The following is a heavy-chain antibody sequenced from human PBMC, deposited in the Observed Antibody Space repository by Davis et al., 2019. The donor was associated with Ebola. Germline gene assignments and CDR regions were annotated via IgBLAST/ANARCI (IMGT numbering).Heavy chain of an antibody. J-gene: IGHJ6*04. CDR3: ASLGIAVAGIVYYYGMDV. D-gene: IGHD6-19*01. V-gene: IGHV1-69*13. CDR2: IIPIFGTA. Sequence: SVTVSCKASGGTFSSYAISWVRQAPGQGLEWMGGIIPIFGTANYAQKFQGRVTITADESTSTAYMELSSLRSEDTAVYYCASLGIAVAGIVYYYGMDVWGKGTTVTVSS. CDR1: GGTFSSYA.